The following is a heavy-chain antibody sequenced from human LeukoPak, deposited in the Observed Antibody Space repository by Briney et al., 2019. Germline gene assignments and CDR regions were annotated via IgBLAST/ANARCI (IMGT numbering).Heavy chain of an antibody. J-gene: IGHJ3*02. D-gene: IGHD2-2*01. CDR2: ISVYSNYT. CDR3: ARDKGSVVPAVDAFDI. V-gene: IGHV1-18*01. CDR1: GYTFTKYG. Sequence: ASVKVSCKASGYTFTKYGISWVRQAPGQGLEWMGWISVYSNYTNYAQNLQGRVTMTTDTSTNTAYMELRSLRSDDTAMYYCARDKGSVVPAVDAFDIWGQGTMVTVSA.